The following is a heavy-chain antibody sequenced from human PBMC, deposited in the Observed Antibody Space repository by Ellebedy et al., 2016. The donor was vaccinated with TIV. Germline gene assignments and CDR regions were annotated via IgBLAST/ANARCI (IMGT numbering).Heavy chain of an antibody. CDR3: ARALVVVVPAARAAMDV. CDR2: ISGSGGST. CDR1: GFTFSSYA. V-gene: IGHV3-23*01. D-gene: IGHD2-2*01. Sequence: GGSLRLXXAASGFTFSSYAMSWVRQAPGKGLEWVSAISGSGGSTYYADSVKGRFTISRDNSKNSLYLQMNSLRAEDTAVYYCARALVVVVPAARAAMDVWGKGTTVTVSS. J-gene: IGHJ6*03.